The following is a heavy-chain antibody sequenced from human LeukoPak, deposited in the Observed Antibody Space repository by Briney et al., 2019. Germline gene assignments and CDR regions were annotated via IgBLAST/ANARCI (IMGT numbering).Heavy chain of an antibody. CDR3: ARGPLNSGSYTYYYYYMDV. J-gene: IGHJ6*03. Sequence: GASVKVSCKASGGTFSSYAISWVRQAPGQGLEWMGGIIPILGTANYAQKFQGRVTITTDESTSTAYMELSSLRSEDTAVYYCARGPLNSGSYTYYYYYMDVWGKGTTVTVSS. D-gene: IGHD1-26*01. CDR1: GGTFSSYA. CDR2: IIPILGTA. V-gene: IGHV1-69*05.